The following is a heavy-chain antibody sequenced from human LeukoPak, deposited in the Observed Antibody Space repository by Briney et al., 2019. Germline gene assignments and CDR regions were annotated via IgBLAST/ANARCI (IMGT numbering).Heavy chain of an antibody. CDR3: ARSSRDHYYNYGMDV. CDR2: IDWDDDR. D-gene: IGHD5-24*01. J-gene: IGHJ6*02. V-gene: IGHV2-70*11. Sequence: SGPTLVNPTQTLTLTCTFSGFSLSTSGMCVSWIRQPPGKALEWLARIDWDDDRYYNTSLKTRLTISKDTSKNQVVLTTTNMDPVDTATYYCARSSRDHYYNYGMDVWGQGTTVTVSS. CDR1: GFSLSTSGMC.